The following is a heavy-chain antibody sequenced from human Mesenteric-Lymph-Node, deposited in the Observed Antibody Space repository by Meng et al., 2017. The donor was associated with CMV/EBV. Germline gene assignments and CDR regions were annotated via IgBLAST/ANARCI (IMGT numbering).Heavy chain of an antibody. CDR1: GFTFSSYS. D-gene: IGHD6-13*01. Sequence: GGSLRLSCAASGFTFSSYSMNWVRQAPGKGLEWVSYISSSGSTIYYADSVKGRFTISRDNAKNSLYLQMNSLRAEDTAVYYCARAAADEIYYYGMDVWGQGTTVTVSS. V-gene: IGHV3-48*04. J-gene: IGHJ6*02. CDR2: ISSSGSTI. CDR3: ARAAADEIYYYGMDV.